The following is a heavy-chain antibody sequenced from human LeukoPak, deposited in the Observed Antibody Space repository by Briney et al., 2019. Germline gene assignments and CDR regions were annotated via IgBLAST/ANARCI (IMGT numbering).Heavy chain of an antibody. CDR1: GGSFSGYY. Sequence: SETLSLTCAVYGGSFSGYYWSWIRQPPGKGLGWIGEINHSGSTNYNPSLKSRVTISVDTSKNQFSLKLSSVTAADTAVYYCARHLRQGVVPAAISDSRVYYYYMDVWGKGTTVTISS. V-gene: IGHV4-34*01. D-gene: IGHD2-2*01. CDR2: INHSGST. J-gene: IGHJ6*03. CDR3: ARHLRQGVVPAAISDSRVYYYYMDV.